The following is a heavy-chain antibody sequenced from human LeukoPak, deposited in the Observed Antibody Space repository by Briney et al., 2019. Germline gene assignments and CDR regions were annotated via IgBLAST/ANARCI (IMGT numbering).Heavy chain of an antibody. CDR3: TRSESGTYKGGFDF. V-gene: IGHV3-49*03. D-gene: IGHD1-26*01. J-gene: IGHJ4*02. CDR2: IRSKTYGGTG. CDR1: GFTFGDYA. Sequence: GRSLRLSCTASGFTFGDYAMNWFRQAPGKGLEWVGFIRSKTYGGTGEYAASVKGRFAISRDDSKSIAHLQMNSLKTEDTAVYYCTRSESGTYKGGFDFWGQGTLVTVSS.